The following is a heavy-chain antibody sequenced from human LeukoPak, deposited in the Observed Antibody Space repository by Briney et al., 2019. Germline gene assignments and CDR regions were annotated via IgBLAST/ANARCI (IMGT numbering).Heavy chain of an antibody. CDR2: IYYTGST. CDR3: ARAVGYDILTGYSRGWFFDL. CDR1: GGPISSSSYY. Sequence: TLSLTCTVSGGPISSSSYYWGWIRQPPGKGLEWIGYIYYTGSTYYNPSLKSRLGISVDTSKNQFSLKLTSVTAADTAVYYCARAVGYDILTGYSRGWFFDLWGRGTLVTVSS. J-gene: IGHJ2*01. V-gene: IGHV4-31*03. D-gene: IGHD3-9*01.